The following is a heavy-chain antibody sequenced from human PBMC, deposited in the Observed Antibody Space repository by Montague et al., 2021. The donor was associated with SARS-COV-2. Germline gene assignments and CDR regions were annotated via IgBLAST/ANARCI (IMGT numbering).Heavy chain of an antibody. CDR2: INHRGTT. J-gene: IGHJ5*02. Sequence: SETLSLTCAVYGGSLSGYYWSWIRQPPGKGLEWIGEINHRGTTNDNPSLKSRVTMSVDTSKNQLSLKLSSVTAADTAVYYCVRGPAVKSYYDFWSGPKWFDPWGQGNLVTVSS. CDR1: GGSLSGYY. V-gene: IGHV4-34*01. D-gene: IGHD3-3*01. CDR3: VRGPAVKSYYDFWSGPKWFDP.